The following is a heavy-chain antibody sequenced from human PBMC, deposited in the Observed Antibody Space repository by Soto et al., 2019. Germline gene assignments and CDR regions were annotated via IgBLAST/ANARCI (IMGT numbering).Heavy chain of an antibody. CDR2: ISSNGGST. Sequence: PGGSLRLSCAASGFTFSSYAMHWARQAPGKGLEYVSAISSNGGSTYYANSVKGRFTISRDNSKNTLYLQMGSLRAEDMAVYYCARGGSYYLDYWGQGTLVTVSS. J-gene: IGHJ4*02. CDR3: ARGGSYYLDY. CDR1: GFTFSSYA. V-gene: IGHV3-64*01. D-gene: IGHD1-26*01.